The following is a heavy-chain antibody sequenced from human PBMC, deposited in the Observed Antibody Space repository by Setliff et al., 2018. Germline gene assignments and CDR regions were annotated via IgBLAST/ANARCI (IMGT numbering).Heavy chain of an antibody. CDR1: GFTFSSYS. CDR3: ARAGWGVPGDFWSGSRDPYGMDV. V-gene: IGHV3-21*01. CDR2: ISSSSSYI. Sequence: GGSLRLSCAASGFTFSSYSMNWVRQAPGKGLEGVSSISSSSSYIYYADSVKGRFTISRDNAKNSLYLQMNSLRAEDTAVYYCARAGWGVPGDFWSGSRDPYGMDVWGQGTTVTVSS. D-gene: IGHD3-3*01. J-gene: IGHJ6*02.